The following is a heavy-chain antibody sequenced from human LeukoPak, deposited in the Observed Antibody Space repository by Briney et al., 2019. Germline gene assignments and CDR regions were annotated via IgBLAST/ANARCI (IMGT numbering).Heavy chain of an antibody. Sequence: KPSETLSLTCTVSGGSVSSSSYYWAWIRQPPGKGLEWIGSIYYGGSAYYNPSLGSRVTISEDTAKNQFSLRLTSVTAADTSTYYCASGMSTLTGDAFDIWGPGTRVTVSS. J-gene: IGHJ3*02. CDR3: ASGMSTLTGDAFDI. CDR1: GGSVSSSSYY. V-gene: IGHV4-39*01. CDR2: IYYGGSA. D-gene: IGHD1-1*01.